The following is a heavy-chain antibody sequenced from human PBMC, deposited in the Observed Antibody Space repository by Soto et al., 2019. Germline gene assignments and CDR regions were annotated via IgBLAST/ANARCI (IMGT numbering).Heavy chain of an antibody. D-gene: IGHD2-2*01. CDR2: INHSGST. Sequence: SETLSLTCAVYGGSFSVYYWSWIRHPPGKGLEWIMEINHSGSTNYNPSLKSRVTISADTSKNQFSLRLTSVTAADAAVYFCARDGSPNVPAAMRWLDPWGQGTLVTVSS. V-gene: IGHV4-34*01. CDR3: ARDGSPNVPAAMRWLDP. J-gene: IGHJ5*02. CDR1: GGSFSVYY.